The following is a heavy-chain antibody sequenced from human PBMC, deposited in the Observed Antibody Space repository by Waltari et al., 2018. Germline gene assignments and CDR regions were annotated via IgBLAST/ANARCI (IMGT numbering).Heavy chain of an antibody. J-gene: IGHJ4*02. CDR2: IYSGGSST. V-gene: IGHV3-23*03. CDR1: GFTFSSYA. D-gene: IGHD1-26*01. Sequence: EVQLLESGGGLVQPGGSLRLSCAASGFTFSSYALNRVHQAPGKGLEWVSVIYSGGSSTNYVDSVKGRFTISRDNSKNTLYLQMNSLRAEDTAVYYCAKGGGSAPFDYWGQGTLVTVSS. CDR3: AKGGGSAPFDY.